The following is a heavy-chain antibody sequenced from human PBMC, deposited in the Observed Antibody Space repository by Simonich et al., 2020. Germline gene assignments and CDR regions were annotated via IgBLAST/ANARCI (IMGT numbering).Heavy chain of an antibody. CDR3: AKDLGERITMIVVVIDAFDI. Sequence: GGGLVQPGGSLRLSCAASGFTFSSYAMSWVRQAPGKGLEWVSAISGSGGSTYYADSVKVRFTISRDNSKNTLYLQMNSLRAEDTAVSYCAKDLGERITMIVVVIDAFDIWGQGTMVTVSS. CDR2: ISGSGGST. J-gene: IGHJ3*02. V-gene: IGHV3-23*01. D-gene: IGHD3-22*01. CDR1: GFTFSSYA.